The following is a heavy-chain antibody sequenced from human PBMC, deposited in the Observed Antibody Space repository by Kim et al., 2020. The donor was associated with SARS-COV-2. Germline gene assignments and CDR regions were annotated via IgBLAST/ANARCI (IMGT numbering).Heavy chain of an antibody. CDR1: GFTFSSYG. Sequence: GGSLRLSCAASGFTFSSYGMHWVRQAPGKGLEWVAVIWYDGSNKYYADSVKGRFTISRDNSKNTLYLQMNSLRAEDTAVYYCAREGEGSSWYRGGYYYYGMDVWGQGTTVTVSS. D-gene: IGHD6-13*01. CDR3: AREGEGSSWYRGGYYYYGMDV. V-gene: IGHV3-33*01. CDR2: IWYDGSNK. J-gene: IGHJ6*02.